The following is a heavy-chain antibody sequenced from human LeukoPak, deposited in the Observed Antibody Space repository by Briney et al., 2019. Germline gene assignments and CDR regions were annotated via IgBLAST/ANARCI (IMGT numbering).Heavy chain of an antibody. Sequence: ASVKVSCKASGYTFTSYYMHWVRQAPGQGLEWMGIINPSGGSTSYAQKFQGRVTMTRDTSTSTVYMELSSLRSEDTAVYYCARRGSIAAREYYFDYWGQGTLVTVSS. CDR2: INPSGGST. J-gene: IGHJ4*02. CDR3: ARRGSIAAREYYFDY. V-gene: IGHV1-46*01. D-gene: IGHD6-6*01. CDR1: GYTFTSYY.